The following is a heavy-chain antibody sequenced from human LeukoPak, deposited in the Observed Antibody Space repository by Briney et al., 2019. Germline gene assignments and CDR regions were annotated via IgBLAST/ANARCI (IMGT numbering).Heavy chain of an antibody. Sequence: GGSLRLSCAASGFTFSSYAMHWVRQAPGKGLEWVAVISYDGSNKYYADSVKGRFTISRDNSKNTLYLQMNSLRTEDTAMYYCAGGPYRWLQLPDGKGAFDVWGQGTMVTVSS. J-gene: IGHJ3*01. CDR2: ISYDGSNK. D-gene: IGHD5-24*01. CDR3: AGGPYRWLQLPDGKGAFDV. CDR1: GFTFSSYA. V-gene: IGHV3-30-3*01.